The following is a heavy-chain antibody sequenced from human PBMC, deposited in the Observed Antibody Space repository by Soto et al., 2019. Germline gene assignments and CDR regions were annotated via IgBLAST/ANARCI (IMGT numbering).Heavy chain of an antibody. D-gene: IGHD3-16*01. V-gene: IGHV1-46*03. CDR3: ARALRPRAYYFDY. CDR2: IHXSGGSX. CDR1: GYTFTSYY. J-gene: IGHJ4*02. Sequence: XVKVSCKASGYTFTSYYMHWVRQAPGQELECMGIIHXSGGSXSYAKKFQGRXXMTRDKSXXTVYPELGRLRSQETALYYCARALRPRAYYFDYCGQGTLVTVSS.